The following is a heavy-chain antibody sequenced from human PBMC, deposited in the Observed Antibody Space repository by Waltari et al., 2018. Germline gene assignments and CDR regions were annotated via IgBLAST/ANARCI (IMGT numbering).Heavy chain of an antibody. Sequence: EVQVVESGGGLVQPGGSLRLSCAASGFRFSTDDMNWVRQAPGKGLEWVSYISSTSGTIYYADSVKGRFTISRDNAKNSLYLQMNSLRAEDTAVYYCSRSKLGRTTFDYWGQGTLVTVSS. CDR1: GFRFSTDD. CDR2: ISSTSGTI. J-gene: IGHJ4*02. V-gene: IGHV3-48*04. CDR3: SRSKLGRTTFDY. D-gene: IGHD7-27*01.